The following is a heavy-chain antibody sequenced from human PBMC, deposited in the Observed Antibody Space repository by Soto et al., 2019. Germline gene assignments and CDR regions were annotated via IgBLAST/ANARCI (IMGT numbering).Heavy chain of an antibody. CDR2: ISSSSSYI. D-gene: IGHD2-15*01. CDR1: GFTFSSYS. J-gene: IGHJ5*02. Sequence: EVQLVESGGGLVKPGGSLRLSCAAFGFTFSSYSMNWVRQAPGKGLEWVSSISSSSSYIYYADSVKGRFTISRDNAKNSLYLQMNSLRAEDTAVYYCARDRGEDIVVVGGNWFDPWGQGTLVTVSS. CDR3: ARDRGEDIVVVGGNWFDP. V-gene: IGHV3-21*01.